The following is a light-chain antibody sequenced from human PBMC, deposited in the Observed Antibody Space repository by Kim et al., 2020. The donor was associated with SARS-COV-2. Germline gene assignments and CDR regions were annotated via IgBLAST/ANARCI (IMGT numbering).Light chain of an antibody. J-gene: IGLJ2*01. CDR3: QVWDSSSDHPV. V-gene: IGLV3-21*04. CDR2: YNS. CDR1: NIASKV. Sequence: PVNTACIPRGGNNIASKVVPWYQQPPAPAPVLVIYYNSYRPSGLPDRFSGSNSGNTATLTISRVEAGDEADYYCQVWDSSSDHPVFGGGTQLTVL.